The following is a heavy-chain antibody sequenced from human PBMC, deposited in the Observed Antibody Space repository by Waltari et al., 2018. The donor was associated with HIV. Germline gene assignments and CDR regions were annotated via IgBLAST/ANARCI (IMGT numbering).Heavy chain of an antibody. CDR1: GIAIADHS. CDR3: AKDHGGYWRRDDIYFDV. V-gene: IGHV3-9*01. Sequence: EVQLVDSGGGVVQPCSSLRLSCAGSGIAIADHSLHWFRQRPGKGFEWVSEISYNSGSAAYADSVRGRFTVSRDNSKNSVYLQMDSLRPEDTAFYFCAKDHGGYWRRDDIYFDVWGRGTKVTVSS. CDR2: ISYNSGSA. J-gene: IGHJ3*01. D-gene: IGHD3-22*01.